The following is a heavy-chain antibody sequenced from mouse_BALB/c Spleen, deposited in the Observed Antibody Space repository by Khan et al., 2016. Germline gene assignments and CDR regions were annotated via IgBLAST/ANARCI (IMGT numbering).Heavy chain of an antibody. V-gene: IGHV3-6*02. CDR3: TIVYYGSSYCDSAMDF. Sequence: EVQLQESGPGLVKPSQSLSLTCSVTGYSIASGYSWNWIRQFPGNKLEWMGYISYDGSNNYNPSLKNRISITRDTSKNQFFLQLNSVTTEDTATYYGTIVYYGSSYCDSAMDFWGQGTSVTVSS. CDR1: GYSIASGYS. CDR2: ISYDGSN. J-gene: IGHJ4*01. D-gene: IGHD1-1*01.